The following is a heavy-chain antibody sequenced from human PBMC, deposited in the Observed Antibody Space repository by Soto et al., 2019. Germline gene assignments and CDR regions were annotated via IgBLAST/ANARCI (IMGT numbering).Heavy chain of an antibody. V-gene: IGHV1-2*02. J-gene: IGHJ2*01. CDR3: ARVSGGPPVWYFDL. CDR2: INPNSGGT. D-gene: IGHD2-15*01. Sequence: TSVEVSCKASGYTFTGYYMHWVRQAPGQGLEWKGWINPNSGGTNYAQKFQGRVTMTRDTSISTAYMELSRLRSDDTAVYYCARVSGGPPVWYFDLWGRGILVTVSS. CDR1: GYTFTGYY.